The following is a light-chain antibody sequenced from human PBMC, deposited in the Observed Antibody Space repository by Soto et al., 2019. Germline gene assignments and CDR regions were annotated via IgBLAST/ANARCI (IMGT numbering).Light chain of an antibody. V-gene: IGLV2-11*01. CDR2: DVN. CDR1: SSDVGGYNY. CDR3: CSYAGSYTLI. Sequence: QSALTQPRSVSGSPGQSVTISCTGTSSDVGGYNYVSWYQKYPGKAPKLMIYDVNKRPSGVPDRFSGSKSGNTASLTISGLQAEDEADYYCCSYAGSYTLIFGGGTKLTVL. J-gene: IGLJ2*01.